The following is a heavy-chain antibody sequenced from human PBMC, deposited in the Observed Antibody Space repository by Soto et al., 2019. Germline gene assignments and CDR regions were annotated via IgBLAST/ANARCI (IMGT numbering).Heavy chain of an antibody. V-gene: IGHV4-30-4*01. CDR1: GGSISSGDYY. J-gene: IGHJ6*03. D-gene: IGHD4-17*01. Sequence: SETLSLTCTVSGGSISSGDYYWSWIRQPPGKGLEWIGYIYYSGSTYYNPSLKSRVTISVDTSKNQFSLKLSSVTAADTAVYYCARHDGDTLYYYYYMDVWGKGTTVTVSS. CDR3: ARHDGDTLYYYYYMDV. CDR2: IYYSGST.